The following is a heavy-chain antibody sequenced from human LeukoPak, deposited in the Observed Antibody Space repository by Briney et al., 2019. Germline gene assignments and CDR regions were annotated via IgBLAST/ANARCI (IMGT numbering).Heavy chain of an antibody. CDR2: IYDNGRT. CDR3: ARDYGSGSYRFDY. J-gene: IGHJ4*02. V-gene: IGHV4-61*01. CDR1: GASVSSSTYC. D-gene: IGHD3-10*01. Sequence: SETLSLTCAVSGASVSSSTYCWSWIRQPPGKGLEWIPYIYDNGRTTDNPSLKRLATISLDTPNNQFSLKLSSVTDADTAVYYCARDYGSGSYRFDYWGQGTLATVSS.